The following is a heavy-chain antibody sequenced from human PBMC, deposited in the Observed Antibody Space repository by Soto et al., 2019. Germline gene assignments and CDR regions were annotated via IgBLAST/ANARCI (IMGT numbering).Heavy chain of an antibody. CDR3: ERVIAHPSTGLPLGLDY. D-gene: IGHD2-21*01. CDR1: DGYNIVDGNY. Sequence: SLTRIVSDGYNIVDGNYRRCLRQHPGKGLEWIGSLYYSGRTYYNSSRKCRVNISVDTSKHQFSLKLSSVTAGEAGVYYCERVIAHPSTGLPLGLDYWGQGTLVTVS. CDR2: LYYSGRT. J-gene: IGHJ4*02. V-gene: IGHV4-31*03.